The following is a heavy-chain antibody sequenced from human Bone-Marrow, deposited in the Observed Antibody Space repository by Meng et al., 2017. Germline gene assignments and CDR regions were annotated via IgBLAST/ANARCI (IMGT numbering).Heavy chain of an antibody. CDR1: GGSISSGNW. V-gene: IGHV4-4*02. Sequence: QGKREGAGPGRVKPSGTLSLTGDGLGGSISSGNWWGWVRQPPGKGLEWIGEIYHSGSTNYNPSLKSRVTISVDKSKNQFSLKLSSVTAADTAVYYCASLYGDSSVWYLDLWGRGTLVTVSS. D-gene: IGHD4-17*01. CDR3: ASLYGDSSVWYLDL. CDR2: IYHSGST. J-gene: IGHJ2*01.